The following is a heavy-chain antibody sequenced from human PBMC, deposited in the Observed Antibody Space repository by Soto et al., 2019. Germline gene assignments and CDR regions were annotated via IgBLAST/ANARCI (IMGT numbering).Heavy chain of an antibody. CDR1: GFTFSSYG. CDR2: ISYDGSNK. Sequence: PGGSLRPSCAASGFTFSSYGMHWVRQAPGKGLEWVAVISYDGSNKYYADSVKGRFTISRDNSKNTLYLQMNSLRAEDTAVYYCAKYSSGWYGVDYWGQGTLVTVSS. J-gene: IGHJ4*02. D-gene: IGHD6-19*01. V-gene: IGHV3-30*18. CDR3: AKYSSGWYGVDY.